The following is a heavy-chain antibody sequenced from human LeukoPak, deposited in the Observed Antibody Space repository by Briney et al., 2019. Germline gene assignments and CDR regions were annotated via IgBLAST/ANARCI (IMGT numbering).Heavy chain of an antibody. Sequence: QPGRSLRLSCAASGFTFSNYAMHWVRQAPGKGLEWVAAISYDGSNKYYADSVKGRFTISRDNSKNTLYLQMNSLRAEDTAVYYCARDRRKLDVWGQGTTVTVSS. CDR2: ISYDGSNK. J-gene: IGHJ6*02. D-gene: IGHD1-14*01. V-gene: IGHV3-30*03. CDR1: GFTFSNYA. CDR3: ARDRRKLDV.